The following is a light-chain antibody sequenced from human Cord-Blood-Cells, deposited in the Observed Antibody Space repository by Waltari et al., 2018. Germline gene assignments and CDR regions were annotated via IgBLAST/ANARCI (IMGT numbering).Light chain of an antibody. J-gene: IGKJ3*01. V-gene: IGKV4-1*01. CDR1: QSVLYSSNNKNY. CDR2: WAS. CDR3: QQYYSTPPIFT. Sequence: DIVMTQSPDSLAVSLGERATINCKSSQSVLYSSNNKNYLAWYQQKPGQPPKLLIYWASTRESGVPDRVSGSGSGTDFTLTISSLQAEDVAVYYCQQYYSTPPIFTFGPGTKVDIK.